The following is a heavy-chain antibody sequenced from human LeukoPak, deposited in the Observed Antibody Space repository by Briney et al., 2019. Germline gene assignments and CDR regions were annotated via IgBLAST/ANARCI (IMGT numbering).Heavy chain of an antibody. CDR2: IREDGTEE. V-gene: IGHV3-7*01. D-gene: IGHD7-27*01. CDR1: GFTFSGAW. Sequence: GSLRLSCTASGFTFSGAWMTWVRQAPGKGLEWVANIREDGTEENYVDSVKGRFTISRDNAKNSLFLQMSNLRDDDTAIYYCARHVGISFWGQGTLVTVSS. J-gene: IGHJ4*02. CDR3: ARHVGISF.